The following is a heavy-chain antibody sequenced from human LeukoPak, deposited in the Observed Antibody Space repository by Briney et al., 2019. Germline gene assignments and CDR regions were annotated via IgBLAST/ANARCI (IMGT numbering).Heavy chain of an antibody. CDR1: GGFNTHYY. CDR2: FYHSGST. Sequence: KPSETLSLTCSVSGGFNTHYYWSWIRQPPGKGLEWIGYFYHSGSTNYNPSLKSRVTISVDTSKNQFSLKLSSVTAADTAVYYCARGDSGSYVLDYWGQGTLVTVSS. D-gene: IGHD1-26*01. J-gene: IGHJ4*02. CDR3: ARGDSGSYVLDY. V-gene: IGHV4-59*12.